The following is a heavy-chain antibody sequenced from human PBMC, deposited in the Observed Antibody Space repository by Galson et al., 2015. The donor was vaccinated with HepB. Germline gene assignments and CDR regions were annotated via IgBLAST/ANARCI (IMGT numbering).Heavy chain of an antibody. CDR2: IYYRGST. Sequence: SETLSLTCTGSGGSIRIYYWSWIRQPPLKGLEWSGYIYYRGSTNYNPSLKSRVTISVGTSKNQFSLKLSSVTAADTAVYYCARGYCSGGSCYFDYWGQGTLVTVSS. CDR1: GGSIRIYY. CDR3: ARGYCSGGSCYFDY. D-gene: IGHD2-15*01. V-gene: IGHV4-59*01. J-gene: IGHJ4*02.